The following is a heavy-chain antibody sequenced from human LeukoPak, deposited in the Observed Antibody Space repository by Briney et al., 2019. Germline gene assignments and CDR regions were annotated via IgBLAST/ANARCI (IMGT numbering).Heavy chain of an antibody. J-gene: IGHJ4*02. Sequence: GGSLRLSCAASGFTFDDYAMHWVRQAPGKGLEWVSGISWNSGSIGYADSVKGRFTISRDNAKNSLYLQMNSLRAEDTALYYCAKGRSGSYYSPFDYWGQGTLVTVSS. D-gene: IGHD1-26*01. CDR1: GFTFDDYA. CDR3: AKGRSGSYYSPFDY. V-gene: IGHV3-9*01. CDR2: ISWNSGSI.